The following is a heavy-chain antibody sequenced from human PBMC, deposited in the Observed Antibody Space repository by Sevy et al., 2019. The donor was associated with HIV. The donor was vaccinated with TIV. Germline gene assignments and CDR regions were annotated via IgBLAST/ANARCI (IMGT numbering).Heavy chain of an antibody. J-gene: IGHJ6*02. Sequence: GGSLRLSCAASGFTFSTYAMTWVRQAPGKGLQWVSVISGSGGSTYYADSVKGRFTISRDNSKNTMYLQMNSLRAEDTAVYYCARRPDFGVVIPTGVMDVWGQWTTVTVSS. V-gene: IGHV3-23*01. D-gene: IGHD3-3*01. CDR2: ISGSGGST. CDR1: GFTFSTYA. CDR3: ARRPDFGVVIPTGVMDV.